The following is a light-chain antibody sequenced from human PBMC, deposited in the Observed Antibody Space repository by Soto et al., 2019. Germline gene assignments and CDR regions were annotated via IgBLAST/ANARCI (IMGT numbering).Light chain of an antibody. CDR3: QQYNNWPSGQET. V-gene: IGKV3-15*01. Sequence: EIVMTQSPATPSVSPGERATLSCRASQSVSSNLAWYQQKPGQAPRLLIFGASTRATGIPARFSGSGSGTEFTLTISSLQSEDFAVYYCQQYNNWPSGQETFGQGTKVDIK. J-gene: IGKJ1*01. CDR1: QSVSSN. CDR2: GAS.